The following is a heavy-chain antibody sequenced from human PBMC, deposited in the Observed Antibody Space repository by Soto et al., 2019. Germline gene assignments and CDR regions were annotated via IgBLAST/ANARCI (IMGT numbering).Heavy chain of an antibody. J-gene: IGHJ4*02. CDR3: ARGHCPGSSCQEY. V-gene: IGHV4-4*02. Sequence: QVQVQESGPGLVKPSRTLSLTCAVSGGSISNSNWWSWVRQSPGKGLEWIGEIYQSGSAKYNPSLKSRVAISLDTYNNQFLLQLSSVTAADTAVYYCARGHCPGSSCQEYWGQGTLVTVAS. CDR1: GGSISNSNW. D-gene: IGHD3-10*02. CDR2: IYQSGSA.